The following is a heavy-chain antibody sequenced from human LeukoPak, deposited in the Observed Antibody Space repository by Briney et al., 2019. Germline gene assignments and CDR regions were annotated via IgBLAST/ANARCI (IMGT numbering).Heavy chain of an antibody. D-gene: IGHD3-22*01. J-gene: IGHJ4*02. CDR2: ISYDGSNK. V-gene: IGHV3-30-3*01. CDR1: GFTFSSYA. Sequence: TGGSLRLSCAASGFTFSSYAMHWVRQAPGKGLEWVAVISYDGSNKYYADSVKGRFTISRDNSKNTLYLQMNSLRAEDTAVYYCARDSKGSAYYYDSSGYKAYFDYWGQGTLVTVSS. CDR3: ARDSKGSAYYYDSSGYKAYFDY.